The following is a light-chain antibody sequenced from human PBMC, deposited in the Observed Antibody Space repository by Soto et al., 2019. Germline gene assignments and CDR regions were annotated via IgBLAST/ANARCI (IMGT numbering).Light chain of an antibody. CDR1: HTVTSTY. Sequence: EIVLTQSPGTLSLSPGERASLSCRASHTVTSTYLAWYQQRRGQAPRLLIYGTSSRATGVPDRFSGSGSGTDFTLTISSLEPEDFAVYYCQQYNNWPTFGQGTRWRL. J-gene: IGKJ5*01. V-gene: IGKV3-20*01. CDR2: GTS. CDR3: QQYNNWPT.